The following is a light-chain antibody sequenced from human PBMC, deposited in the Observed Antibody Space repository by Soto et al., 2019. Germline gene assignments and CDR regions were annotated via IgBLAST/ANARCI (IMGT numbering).Light chain of an antibody. J-gene: IGKJ4*01. Sequence: ELVMPQSPATLSVSPGERATLSCRASQSVSSNLAWYQQKPGQAPRLLIYGASTRATGIPARFSGSGSGTDFTLTISSLQSEDFAVYYCQQYNNWPLLTFGQGTKVDIK. CDR1: QSVSSN. V-gene: IGKV3-15*01. CDR2: GAS. CDR3: QQYNNWPLLT.